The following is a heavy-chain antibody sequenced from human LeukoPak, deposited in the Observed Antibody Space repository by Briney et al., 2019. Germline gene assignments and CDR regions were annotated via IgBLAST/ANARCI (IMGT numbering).Heavy chain of an antibody. CDR1: GFTLSRFA. J-gene: IGHJ4*02. V-gene: IGHV3-23*01. CDR3: AKDLSGRYDTSGYYYQESEFDY. CDR2: IAGSGTT. D-gene: IGHD3-22*01. Sequence: PGGSLRLSCAASGFTLSRFAMSWVRQAPGKGLEWVSVIAGSGTTYYADSVKGRFTISRDNSENTVYLQMNSLRVEDTAVYYCAKDLSGRYDTSGYYYQESEFDYWGQGTLVTVSS.